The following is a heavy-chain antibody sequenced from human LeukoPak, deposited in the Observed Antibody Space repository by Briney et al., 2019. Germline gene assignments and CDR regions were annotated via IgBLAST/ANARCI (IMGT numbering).Heavy chain of an antibody. Sequence: GASVKVSCKASGYTFTSYDINWVRQAPGQGLEWMGWINPNSGGTNYAQKFQGRVTMTRDTSISTAYMELSRLRSDDTAVYYCARSVHIVVVTAIGYWGQGTLVTVSS. CDR2: INPNSGGT. J-gene: IGHJ4*02. D-gene: IGHD2-21*02. CDR1: GYTFTSYD. V-gene: IGHV1-2*02. CDR3: ARSVHIVVVTAIGY.